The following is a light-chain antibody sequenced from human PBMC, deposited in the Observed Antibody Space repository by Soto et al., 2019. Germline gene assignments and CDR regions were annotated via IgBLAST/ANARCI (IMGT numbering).Light chain of an antibody. V-gene: IGLV2-14*01. Sequence: QSVLTQPASVSGSPGQSITISCTGTSSDVGGYNYVSWYQQHPGKAPKLMIYDVSNRPSGVSNRFSGSKSGNTASLTISGLQAEDEAEYYCISYTRSSTLDVVFGGGTKLTVL. CDR2: DVS. J-gene: IGLJ2*01. CDR3: ISYTRSSTLDVV. CDR1: SSDVGGYNY.